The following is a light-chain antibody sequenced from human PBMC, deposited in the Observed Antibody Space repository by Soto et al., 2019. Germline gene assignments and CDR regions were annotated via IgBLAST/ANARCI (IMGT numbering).Light chain of an antibody. CDR3: QQRSKWPIT. CDR2: GAS. V-gene: IGKV3-15*01. Sequence: EIVMTQSPATLSVSPGDRATLSCRASQSVNSNLAWYQQRPGQAPRLLIYGASTRATGIPARFSGSGSGTEFTLTISSLEPEDFAVYYCQQRSKWPITFGQGTRLEIK. CDR1: QSVNSN. J-gene: IGKJ5*01.